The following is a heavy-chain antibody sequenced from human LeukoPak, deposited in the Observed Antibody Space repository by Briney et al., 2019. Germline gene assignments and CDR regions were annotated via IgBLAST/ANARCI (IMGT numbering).Heavy chain of an antibody. D-gene: IGHD2-21*01. CDR2: ISGSGGST. CDR3: ARDLAGSSSGGDF. Sequence: GGSLRLSCAASGFTFSSYGMSWVRQALGKGLEWVSAISGSGGSTYYADSVKGRFTISRDNAKNSLYLQMNSLRAEDTAVYYCARDLAGSSSGGDFWGQGTLVTVSS. J-gene: IGHJ4*02. CDR1: GFTFSSYG. V-gene: IGHV3-23*01.